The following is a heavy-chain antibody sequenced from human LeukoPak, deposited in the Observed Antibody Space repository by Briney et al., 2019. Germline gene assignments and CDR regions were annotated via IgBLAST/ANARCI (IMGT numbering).Heavy chain of an antibody. J-gene: IGHJ5*02. V-gene: IGHV1-69*06. CDR1: GDTFTSSD. Sequence: SVKVSCKASGDTFTSSDINCVRPATGQGLEWMGGIFPIFGTANYAQKFQGRVTITADKSTSKAYMELSSLRSEDTAVYYCARVPGYSRGWYWFDPWGQGTLVTVSS. CDR2: IFPIFGTA. CDR3: ARVPGYSRGWYWFDP. D-gene: IGHD6-19*01.